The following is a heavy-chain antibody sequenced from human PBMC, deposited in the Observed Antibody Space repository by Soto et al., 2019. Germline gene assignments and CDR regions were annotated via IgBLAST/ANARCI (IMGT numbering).Heavy chain of an antibody. Sequence: SETLSLTCTVSGGSISSGDYYWNWIRQQPGKGLEWIGEINHSGSTNYNPSLKSRVTISVDTSKNQFSLKLSSVTAADTAVYYCASELRGYYYYGMDVWGQGTTVT. CDR1: GGSISSGDYY. J-gene: IGHJ6*02. CDR2: INHSGST. D-gene: IGHD2-15*01. CDR3: ASELRGYYYYGMDV. V-gene: IGHV4-61*08.